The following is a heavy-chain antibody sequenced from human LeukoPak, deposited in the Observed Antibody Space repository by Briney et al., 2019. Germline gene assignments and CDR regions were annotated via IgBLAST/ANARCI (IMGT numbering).Heavy chain of an antibody. V-gene: IGHV4-59*08. Sequence: SETLSLTCTVSGGSISSYYWSWIRQPPGKGLEWIGYISSSGSTNYNPSLKSRVTMSIDTSKSQFSLKLSSVTAADTAVYYCARHSSGSGGAFQYWGQGTPVTVSS. D-gene: IGHD6-19*01. J-gene: IGHJ4*02. CDR3: ARHSSGSGGAFQY. CDR2: ISSSGST. CDR1: GGSISSYY.